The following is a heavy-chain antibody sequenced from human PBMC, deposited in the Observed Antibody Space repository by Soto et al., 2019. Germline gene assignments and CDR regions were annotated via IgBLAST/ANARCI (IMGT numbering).Heavy chain of an antibody. D-gene: IGHD2-21*02. CDR3: ARDGGNSNYYYGMDV. J-gene: IGHJ6*02. Sequence: QVQLVQSGAEVKKPGASVKVSCKASGYTFTSYYMHWVRQAPGQGLEWMGIINPSGGSTSYAQKFQGRVTMTRDTSTSTVYMELSSLRSEDMAVYYYARDGGNSNYYYGMDVWGQGTTVTVSS. CDR2: INPSGGST. V-gene: IGHV1-46*01. CDR1: GYTFTSYY.